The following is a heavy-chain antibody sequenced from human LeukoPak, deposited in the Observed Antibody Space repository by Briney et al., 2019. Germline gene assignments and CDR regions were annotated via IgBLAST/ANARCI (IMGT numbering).Heavy chain of an antibody. CDR1: GFTFSSYA. D-gene: IGHD5-18*01. V-gene: IGHV3-23*01. CDR2: ISGSGGST. CDR3: AKDPAWIQLWLNVPYFDY. Sequence: GGSLRLSCAASGFTFSSYAMSWARQAPGKGLEWVSAISGSGGSTYYADSVKGRFTISRDNSKNTLYLQMNSLRAEDTAVYYCAKDPAWIQLWLNVPYFDYWGRGTLVTVSS. J-gene: IGHJ4*02.